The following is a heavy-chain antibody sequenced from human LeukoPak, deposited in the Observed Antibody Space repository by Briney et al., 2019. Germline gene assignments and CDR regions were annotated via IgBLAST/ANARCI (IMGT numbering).Heavy chain of an antibody. Sequence: PGGSLRLSCAASGFTFSSYWMSWVRQAPGKGLEWVANIKQDGSEKYYVDSVKGRFIISRDNAQNSLFLQMNSLRAEDTAVYYCARSAGAHSSGWYEDFDYWGQGTLVTVSS. J-gene: IGHJ4*02. V-gene: IGHV3-7*01. CDR3: ARSAGAHSSGWYEDFDY. CDR1: GFTFSSYW. D-gene: IGHD6-19*01. CDR2: IKQDGSEK.